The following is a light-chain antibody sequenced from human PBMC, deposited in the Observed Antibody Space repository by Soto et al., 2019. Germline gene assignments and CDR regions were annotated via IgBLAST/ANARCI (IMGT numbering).Light chain of an antibody. CDR2: GTS. V-gene: IGKV3-20*01. CDR3: QKYDTSPYT. J-gene: IGKJ2*01. Sequence: ESVLTQSPGTLSLSPGERATLCCRASQIVIKNYLAWYQRKPGQFPRLLIYGTSNRATGIPDRFSGDGSGTDFTLTINRLEAEDSALYYCQKYDTSPYTFGQGTKLEIK. CDR1: QIVIKNY.